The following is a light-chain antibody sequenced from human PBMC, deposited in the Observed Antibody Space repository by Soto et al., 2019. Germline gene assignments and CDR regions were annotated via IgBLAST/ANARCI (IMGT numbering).Light chain of an antibody. J-gene: IGKJ3*01. CDR2: DAS. Sequence: EIVLTQSPATLSLSPGERATLSCRVSQGVSSYLAWYQQKPGQAPRLLIYDASNRATGIPARFSGSGPGTDFTLTISSLEPEDFAVYYCQQRSNWQFTFGPGTKVDIK. CDR1: QGVSSY. CDR3: QQRSNWQFT. V-gene: IGKV3D-11*01.